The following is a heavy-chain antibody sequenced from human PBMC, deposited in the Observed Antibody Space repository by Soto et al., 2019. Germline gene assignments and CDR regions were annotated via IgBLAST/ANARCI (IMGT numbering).Heavy chain of an antibody. CDR1: AYTFTIYD. V-gene: IGHV1-8*01. CDR2: MNPNNGNT. J-gene: IGHJ4*01. Sequence: ASVKVSCKAAAYTFTIYDINWVRQATGQDFEWMGWMNPNNGNTAYAQKFQGRVTMTRDTSKSTAFMELSSLTSEDTAVYYCARRGYHYDRNGYYYYFDFWGHGSLVTVSS. D-gene: IGHD3-22*01. CDR3: ARRGYHYDRNGYYYYFDF.